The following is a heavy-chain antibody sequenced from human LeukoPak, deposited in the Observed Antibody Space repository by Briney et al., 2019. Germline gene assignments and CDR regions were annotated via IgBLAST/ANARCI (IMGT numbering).Heavy chain of an antibody. D-gene: IGHD3-3*01. CDR1: GFTFSSYS. CDR2: INSNSSYI. CDR3: ARTGDYDFWSAYHFYYYYYMDV. Sequence: GGSLRLSCAASGFTFSSYSMNWVRPAPGKGLEWVSSINSNSSYIYYTDSLKDRFTISRDNAKNSLYLQMNSLRAEDTAVYYCARTGDYDFWSAYHFYYYYYMDVWGKGTTVTVSS. V-gene: IGHV3-21*01. J-gene: IGHJ6*03.